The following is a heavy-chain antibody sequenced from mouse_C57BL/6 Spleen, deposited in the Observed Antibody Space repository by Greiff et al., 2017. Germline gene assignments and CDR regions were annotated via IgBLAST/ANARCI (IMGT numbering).Heavy chain of an antibody. J-gene: IGHJ2*01. CDR1: GYTFTDYN. Sequence: EVQLQQSGPELVKPGASVKMSCKASGYTFTDYNMHWVKQSHGKSLEWIGYINPNNGGTSYNQKFKGKATLTVNKSSSTAYMARRSRTSEDSAVYYCAREGANWDYFDYWGQGTTLTVSS. D-gene: IGHD4-1*01. CDR2: INPNNGGT. CDR3: AREGANWDYFDY. V-gene: IGHV1-22*01.